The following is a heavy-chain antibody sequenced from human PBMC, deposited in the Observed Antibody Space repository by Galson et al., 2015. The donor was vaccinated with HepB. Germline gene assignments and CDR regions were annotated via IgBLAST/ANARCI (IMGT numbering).Heavy chain of an antibody. D-gene: IGHD3-10*01. CDR3: ARGDDYGSGSYSDY. J-gene: IGHJ4*02. CDR1: GSTFTSYD. CDR2: MNPNSGNT. V-gene: IGHV1-8*01. Sequence: SVKVSCKASGSTFTSYDINWVRQATGQGLEWMGWMNPNSGNTGYAQKFQGRVTMTRNTSISTAYMELSSLRSEDTAVYYCARGDDYGSGSYSDYWGQGTLVTVSS.